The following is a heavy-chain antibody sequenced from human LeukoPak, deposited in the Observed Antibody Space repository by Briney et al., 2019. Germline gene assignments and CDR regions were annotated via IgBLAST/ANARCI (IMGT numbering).Heavy chain of an antibody. CDR3: AKHDYGGNSVLWG. D-gene: IGHD4-23*01. J-gene: IGHJ4*02. Sequence: PGGSLRLSRAASGFTFSSYAMSWVRQAPGKGLEWVSAISGSGGSTYYADSVKDRFTISRDNSKNTLYLQMNSLRAEDTAVYYCAKHDYGGNSVLWGWGQGTLVTVSS. CDR2: ISGSGGST. V-gene: IGHV3-23*01. CDR1: GFTFSSYA.